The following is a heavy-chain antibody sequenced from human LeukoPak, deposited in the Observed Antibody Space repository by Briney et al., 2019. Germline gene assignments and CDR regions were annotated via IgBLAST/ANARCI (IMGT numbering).Heavy chain of an antibody. CDR1: GFTVSSNY. CDR2: ISGTGGST. Sequence: GGSLRLSCAASGFTVSSNYMTWVRQAPGKGLEWVSGISGTGGSTNYAASVKGRFTISRDNPKNTLYLQMNSLRAEDTAVYYCGKDRLYDSSGSFDYWGQGTLVTVSS. D-gene: IGHD3-22*01. CDR3: GKDRLYDSSGSFDY. J-gene: IGHJ4*02. V-gene: IGHV3-23*01.